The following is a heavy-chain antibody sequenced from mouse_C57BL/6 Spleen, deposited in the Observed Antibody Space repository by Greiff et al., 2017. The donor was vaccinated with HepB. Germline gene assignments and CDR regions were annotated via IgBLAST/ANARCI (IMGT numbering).Heavy chain of an antibody. J-gene: IGHJ2*01. V-gene: IGHV1-20*01. D-gene: IGHD2-5*01. CDR3: ARAYYSNYVDY. Sequence: EVKLMESGPELVKPGDSVKISCKASGYSFTGYFMNWVMQSHGKSLEWIGRINPYNGDTFYNQKFKGKATLTVDKSSSTAHMELRSLTSEDSAVYYCARAYYSNYVDYWGQGTTLTVSS. CDR2: INPYNGDT. CDR1: GYSFTGYF.